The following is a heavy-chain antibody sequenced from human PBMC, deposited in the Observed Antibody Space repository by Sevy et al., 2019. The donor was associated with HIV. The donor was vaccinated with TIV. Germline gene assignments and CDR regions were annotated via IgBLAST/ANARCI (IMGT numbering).Heavy chain of an antibody. CDR3: ARDGFGSRSYFDY. Sequence: ASVKVSCKASGYTFSGYYMHWVRQAPGQGLEWMGWINPNSGGTNCAQKFQGRVTMTRDTSISTAYMELSRLRSDDTAVYYCARDGFGSRSYFDYWGQGTLVTVSS. V-gene: IGHV1-2*02. CDR1: GYTFSGYY. CDR2: INPNSGGT. D-gene: IGHD3-16*01. J-gene: IGHJ4*02.